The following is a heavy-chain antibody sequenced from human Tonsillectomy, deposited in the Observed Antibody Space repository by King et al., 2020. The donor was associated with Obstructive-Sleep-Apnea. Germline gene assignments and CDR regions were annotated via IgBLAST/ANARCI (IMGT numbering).Heavy chain of an antibody. V-gene: IGHV1-18*01. CDR2: ISAYNGHT. J-gene: IGHJ5*02. Sequence: VQLVESGAAVKKPGASLKVSCKASGYTFNYYGINWVRQAPGQGLEWMGWISAYNGHTNYAQKLQGRVTLTTDTSTSTAYMELRSLTSDDTAVFYCARGSQPSYGSGSYYNWFDPWGQGTLVTVSS. D-gene: IGHD3-10*01. CDR1: GYTFNYYG. CDR3: ARGSQPSYGSGSYYNWFDP.